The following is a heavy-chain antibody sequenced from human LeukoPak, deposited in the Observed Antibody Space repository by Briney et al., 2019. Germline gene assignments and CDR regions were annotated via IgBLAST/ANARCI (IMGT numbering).Heavy chain of an antibody. CDR2: ISGSGGGT. Sequence: PGGSLRLSCATSGFTFSTYAMSWVRQAPGKGLEWVSTISGSGGGTYYADSVKGRLTISRDNSKNTLYLQMNSLRAEDMAVYYCVKLANTNSDFDYWGQGTLVTVSS. CDR1: GFTFSTYA. V-gene: IGHV3-23*01. CDR3: VKLANTNSDFDY. J-gene: IGHJ4*02. D-gene: IGHD1-26*01.